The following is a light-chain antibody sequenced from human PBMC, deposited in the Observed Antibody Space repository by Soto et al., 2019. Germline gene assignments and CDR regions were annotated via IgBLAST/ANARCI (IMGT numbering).Light chain of an antibody. J-gene: IGKJ1*01. V-gene: IGKV1-39*01. CDR3: QQTYSLPHT. CDR1: QTIITY. CDR2: FAS. Sequence: DIPMTQSPSSLSASVGDTVTITCRASQTIITYLNWYQQKPGEAPKLLIYFASTLQGGVPSRFSGSRSGTDFTLTISSLQPEDFATYSCQQTYSLPHTFGQGTKVEIK.